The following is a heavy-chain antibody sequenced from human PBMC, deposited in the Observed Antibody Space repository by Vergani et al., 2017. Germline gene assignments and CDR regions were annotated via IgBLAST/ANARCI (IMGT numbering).Heavy chain of an antibody. CDR3: ARGWGSGTYGDYAH. Sequence: QVQLVQSGAEVKKPGASVKVSCKASGYTFTSYGISWVRQAPGQGLEWMGWMNPNSGNTGYAQKFQGRVTMTRKTSISTAYMELSSLRSEDTAVYYCARGWGSGTYGDYAHWGQGTLVTVSS. J-gene: IGHJ4*02. V-gene: IGHV1-8*02. CDR1: GYTFTSYG. CDR2: MNPNSGNT. D-gene: IGHD4-17*01.